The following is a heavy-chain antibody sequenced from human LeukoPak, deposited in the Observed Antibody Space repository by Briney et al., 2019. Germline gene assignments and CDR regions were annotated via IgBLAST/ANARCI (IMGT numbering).Heavy chain of an antibody. CDR3: ARGAGWLPLV. CDR2: IYYSGSS. V-gene: IGHV4-59*11. CDR1: GGSISSHY. D-gene: IGHD5-24*01. Sequence: PSETLSLTCTVSGGSISSHYWSWIRQPPRKGLEWIGYIYYSGSSNYNPYLKSRVTISVDTSKSQFSLKMSSVTAADTVVYYCARGAGWLPLVWGQGTLVTVSS. J-gene: IGHJ4*02.